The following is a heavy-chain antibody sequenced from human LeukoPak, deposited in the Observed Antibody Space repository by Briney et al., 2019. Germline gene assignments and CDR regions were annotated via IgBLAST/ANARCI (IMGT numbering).Heavy chain of an antibody. J-gene: IGHJ4*02. D-gene: IGHD3-22*01. CDR2: IYTNGFT. CDR3: SRASGYAFDY. V-gene: IGHV4-4*07. Sequence: SETLSLTCTVSGDFVTTYYLNWVRQPAGKGLEWIGRIYTNGFTNYSPSLKSRVTMSLDTSKNQFSLKLNSVTAADTAMYYCSRASGYAFDYWGQGTLVTVSS. CDR1: GDFVTTYY.